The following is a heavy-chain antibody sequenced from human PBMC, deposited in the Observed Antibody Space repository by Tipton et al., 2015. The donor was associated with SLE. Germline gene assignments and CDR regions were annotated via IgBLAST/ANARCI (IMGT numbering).Heavy chain of an antibody. J-gene: IGHJ4*02. D-gene: IGHD3-3*01. CDR2: TFHSGST. CDR1: GGSISGYY. V-gene: IGHV4-59*04. Sequence: GLVKPSETLSLTCTVSGGSISGYYWNWIRQPPGKGLEWIGYTFHSGSTYYNPSLKSRVTISVDRSKNQFSLNLTSVTAADTAVFYCARAPEGSGHIVDWGQGILVTVSS. CDR3: ARAPEGSGHIVD.